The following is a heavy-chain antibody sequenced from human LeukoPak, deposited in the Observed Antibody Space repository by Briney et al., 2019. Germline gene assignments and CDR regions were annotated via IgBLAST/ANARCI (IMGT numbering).Heavy chain of an antibody. CDR1: GGSISSSSYY. CDR3: ARDPRRTWNFDY. Sequence: SETLSLTCTVSGGSISSSSYYWGWIRQPPGKGLEWIGSIYYSGSTYYNPSLKSRVTISVDTSKNQFSLKLSSVTAADTAVYYCARDPRRTWNFDYWGQGTLVTVSS. CDR2: IYYSGST. D-gene: IGHD1-1*01. V-gene: IGHV4-39*07. J-gene: IGHJ4*02.